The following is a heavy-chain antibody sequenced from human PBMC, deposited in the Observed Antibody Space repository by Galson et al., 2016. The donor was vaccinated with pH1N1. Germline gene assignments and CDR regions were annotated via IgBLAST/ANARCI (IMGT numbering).Heavy chain of an antibody. V-gene: IGHV1-46*01. CDR2: IKPTGGDT. Sequence: SVKASCKASGYSFTDYYVHWIRQAPGQGLEWMAIIKPTGGDTTYAQNFQGRVFVTRDTSTSTVYMEVTSLRSEDTAVYYCARAPYSNYHYYYFDFWGQGTLVTVSS. CDR3: ARAPYSNYHYYYFDF. J-gene: IGHJ4*02. CDR1: GYSFTDYY. D-gene: IGHD4-11*01.